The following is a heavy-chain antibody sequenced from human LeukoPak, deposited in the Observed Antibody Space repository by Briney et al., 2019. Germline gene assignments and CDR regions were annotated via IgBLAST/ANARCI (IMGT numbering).Heavy chain of an antibody. CDR2: IYSGGST. CDR1: GFTVSSNY. V-gene: IGHV3-53*01. CDR3: AKDSVAAAGFYLDA. D-gene: IGHD6-25*01. Sequence: GGSLRLSCAASGFTVSSNYMSWVRQAPGKGLEWVSVIYSGGSTYYADSVKGRFTISRDNSGNTLYLQMKNLRAEDTAIFYCAKDSVAAAGFYLDAWGQGTLVTVSS. J-gene: IGHJ5*02.